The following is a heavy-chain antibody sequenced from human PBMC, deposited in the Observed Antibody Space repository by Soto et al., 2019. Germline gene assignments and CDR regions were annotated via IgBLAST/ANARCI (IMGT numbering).Heavy chain of an antibody. CDR2: ILPLFCTA. J-gene: IGHJ6*02. D-gene: IGHD3-3*01. V-gene: IGHV1-69*13. Sequence: SVKVSCKASGRPFRSSAISWVRQAPGQGHKWMGGILPLFCTANYAQKFQGRVTITADESTSTAYMELSSLRSEDTAVYYCARGRQRITIFLPACGGYFFYEMDVWDQGTTVDVSS. CDR1: GRPFRSSA. CDR3: ARGRQRITIFLPACGGYFFYEMDV.